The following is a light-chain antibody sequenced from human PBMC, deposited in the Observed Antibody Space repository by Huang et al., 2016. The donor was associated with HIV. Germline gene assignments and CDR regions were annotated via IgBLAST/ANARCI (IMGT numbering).Light chain of an antibody. CDR2: AAS. CDR3: QRVYSTPWT. J-gene: IGKJ1*01. CDR1: QRINSY. V-gene: IGKV1-39*01. Sequence: DIQMTQSPSSLSASLGDRVTITCRASQRINSYLNWYQQKPEKAPKPLIYAASSLESGVPSRFSGSGAGTDFTLTISSLQPEDFATYCCQRVYSTPWTFGQGTKVEIK.